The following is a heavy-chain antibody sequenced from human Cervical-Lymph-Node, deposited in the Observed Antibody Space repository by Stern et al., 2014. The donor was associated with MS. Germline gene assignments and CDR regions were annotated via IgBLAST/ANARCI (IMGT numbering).Heavy chain of an antibody. J-gene: IGHJ4*02. CDR1: GFTFSGYT. V-gene: IGHV3-21*01. Sequence: VQLGQSGGGLVKPGGSLRLSCAVSGFTFSGYTMNWVRQPPGKGLEWISSITASSSYIFYADSLEGRFTISRDNAKNSLYLQMNSLRAEDTAVYYCAREGGANPYLDSWGQGTLVTVSS. CDR2: ITASSSYI. D-gene: IGHD4/OR15-4a*01. CDR3: AREGGANPYLDS.